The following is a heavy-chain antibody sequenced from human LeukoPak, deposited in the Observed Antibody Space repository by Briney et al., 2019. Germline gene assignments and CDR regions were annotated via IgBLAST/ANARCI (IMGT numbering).Heavy chain of an antibody. Sequence: GGSLRLSCAASGFTFSSYWMTWIRQAPGKGLEWVANIKQDGSEKYYVDSVKGRFTISRDNAKNSLYLQMNSLKAEDTAVYYCARDTGGGYSCYDCWGQGTLVTVSS. CDR1: GFTFSSYW. V-gene: IGHV3-7*01. CDR2: IKQDGSEK. D-gene: IGHD5-18*01. CDR3: ARDTGGGYSCYDC. J-gene: IGHJ4*02.